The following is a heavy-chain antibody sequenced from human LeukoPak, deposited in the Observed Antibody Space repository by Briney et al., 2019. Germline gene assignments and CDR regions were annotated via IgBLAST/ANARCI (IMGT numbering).Heavy chain of an antibody. V-gene: IGHV3-23*01. Sequence: HPGGSLRLSCAASGFTFSSYAMSWVRQAPGKGLEWVSAISGSGGSTYYADSVKGRFTISRDNSKNTLYLQMNSLRAEDTAVYYCAKGRGYSYDKDRYYFDYWGQGTLVTVSS. CDR3: AKGRGYSYDKDRYYFDY. CDR1: GFTFSSYA. D-gene: IGHD5-18*01. J-gene: IGHJ4*02. CDR2: ISGSGGST.